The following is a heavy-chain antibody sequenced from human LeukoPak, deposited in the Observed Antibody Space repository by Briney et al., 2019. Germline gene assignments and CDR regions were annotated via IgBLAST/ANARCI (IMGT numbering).Heavy chain of an antibody. V-gene: IGHV3-23*01. CDR1: GFTFSSYA. Sequence: PGGSLRLSCAASGFTFSSYAMSWVRHAPGKGLEWVSAISGSGGSTYYTNSVKGRFTISRDNSKNTLYLQMNSLRAEDTAVYYCARRVDTAMVYYFDYWGQGTLVTVSS. J-gene: IGHJ4*02. D-gene: IGHD5-18*01. CDR2: ISGSGGST. CDR3: ARRVDTAMVYYFDY.